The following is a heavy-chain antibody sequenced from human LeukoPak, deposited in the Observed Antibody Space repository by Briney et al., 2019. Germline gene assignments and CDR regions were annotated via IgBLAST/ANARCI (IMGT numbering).Heavy chain of an antibody. J-gene: IGHJ4*02. Sequence: GGSLRLSCAASGFTFSSYAMSWVRQAPGKGLEWVSAFSSSGSGTYYADSVKGRFAISRDSSKNTLYLQMNSLRAEDTAVYYCAKDRSQLWLSYFDYWGQGTLVTVSS. CDR3: AKDRSQLWLSYFDY. CDR2: FSSSGSGT. V-gene: IGHV3-23*01. CDR1: GFTFSSYA. D-gene: IGHD5-18*01.